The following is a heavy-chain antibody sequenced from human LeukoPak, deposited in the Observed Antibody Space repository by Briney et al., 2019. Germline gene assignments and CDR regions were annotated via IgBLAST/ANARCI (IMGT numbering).Heavy chain of an antibody. CDR3: ARGGRASGYCSGGSCYSGVYYYYYMDV. D-gene: IGHD2-15*01. Sequence: SETLSLTCTVSGGSISSYYWSWIRQPPGKGLEWIGYIYYSGSTNYNPSLKSRVTISVDTSKNQFSLKLSSVTAADTAVYYCARGGRASGYCSGGSCYSGVYYYYYMDVWGKGTTVTVSS. CDR1: GGSISSYY. CDR2: IYYSGST. J-gene: IGHJ6*03. V-gene: IGHV4-59*01.